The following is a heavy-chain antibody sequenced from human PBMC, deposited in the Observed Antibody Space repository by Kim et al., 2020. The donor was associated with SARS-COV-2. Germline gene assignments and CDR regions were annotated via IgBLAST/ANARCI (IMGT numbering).Heavy chain of an antibody. CDR3: SRRETTISAFDI. V-gene: IGHV4-59*08. D-gene: IGHD4-17*01. CDR2: ISYSGST. CDR1: GGSISTYY. J-gene: IGHJ3*02. Sequence: SETLSLTCTVSGGSISTYYWSWIRQPPGKGLEWIGYISYSGSTYYNPSLKSRVIISSDTSKNQFSLNLTSVTAADTAVYYCSRRETTISAFDIWGQGTM.